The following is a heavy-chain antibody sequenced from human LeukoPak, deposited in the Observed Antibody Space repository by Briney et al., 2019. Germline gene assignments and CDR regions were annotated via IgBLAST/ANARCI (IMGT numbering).Heavy chain of an antibody. V-gene: IGHV3-30*02. CDR2: IRYDGSNK. Sequence: GGSLRLSCAASGFTFSSYGMHWVRQAPGKGLEWVAFIRYDGSNKYYADSVKGRFTISRDNSKNTLYLQMNSLRAEDTAVYYCARGLAPEVGSTPDYWGQGTLVTVSS. D-gene: IGHD1-26*01. CDR1: GFTFSSYG. J-gene: IGHJ4*02. CDR3: ARGLAPEVGSTPDY.